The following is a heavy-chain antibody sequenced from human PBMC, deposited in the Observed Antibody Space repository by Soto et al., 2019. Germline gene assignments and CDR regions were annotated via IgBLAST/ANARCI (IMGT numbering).Heavy chain of an antibody. V-gene: IGHV4-31*03. CDR2: IYYSGST. D-gene: IGHD6-13*01. CDR1: GGSISSGGYY. J-gene: IGHJ4*02. CDR3: ARYSREITGYFDY. Sequence: SETLSLTCTVSGGSISSGGYYWSWIRQHPGKGLEWIGYIYYSGSTYYNPSLKSRVTISVDTSKNQFSLKLSSVTAADTAVYYCARYSREITGYFDYWGQGTLVTVSS.